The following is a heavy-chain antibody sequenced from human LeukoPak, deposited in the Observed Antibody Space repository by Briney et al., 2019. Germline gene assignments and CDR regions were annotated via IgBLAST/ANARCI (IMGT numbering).Heavy chain of an antibody. CDR3: AKDRSTTWSFDY. CDR1: GFTFSFSG. Sequence: PGGSLRLSCAASGFTFSFSGTYWVRQAPGKGLEWLAFISDDGSRKYFAASVKGRFTISRDNSKNTLFLQMNSLRTEDTAVYYCAKDRSTTWSFDYWGQGTLVTVSS. V-gene: IGHV3-30*18. J-gene: IGHJ4*02. D-gene: IGHD6-13*01. CDR2: ISDDGSRK.